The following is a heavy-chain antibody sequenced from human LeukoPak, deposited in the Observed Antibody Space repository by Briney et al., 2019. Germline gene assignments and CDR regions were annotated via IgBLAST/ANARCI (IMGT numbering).Heavy chain of an antibody. J-gene: IGHJ4*02. Sequence: SETLSLTCTVSGGSISSGDYYWRWIRQPPAKGLDWIGYIFYTGNTYYHPSLRSRVTISVDTSKNQFSLTLGSVSATDTAVYYCVSPRGFSYGYFDYWGQGTLVTVSS. D-gene: IGHD5-18*01. CDR1: GGSISSGDYY. V-gene: IGHV4-30-4*01. CDR3: VSPRGFSYGYFDY. CDR2: IFYTGNT.